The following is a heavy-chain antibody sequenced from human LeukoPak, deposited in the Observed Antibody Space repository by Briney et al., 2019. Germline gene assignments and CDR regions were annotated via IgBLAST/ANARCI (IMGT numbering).Heavy chain of an antibody. CDR2: IIPIFGTA. CDR1: GGTFSSYA. D-gene: IGHD2-2*02. J-gene: IGHJ3*02. V-gene: IGHV1-69*13. Sequence: GASVKVSCKASGGTFSSYAISWVRQAPGQGLEWMGGIIPIFGTANYAQKFQGRVTITADESTSTAYMELSSLRSEDTAVYYCAREDIVAVPAAIFVGAFDIWGQGTMVTVSS. CDR3: AREDIVAVPAAIFVGAFDI.